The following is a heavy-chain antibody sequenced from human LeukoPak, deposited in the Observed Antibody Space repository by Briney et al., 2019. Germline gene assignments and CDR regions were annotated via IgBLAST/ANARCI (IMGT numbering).Heavy chain of an antibody. Sequence: GGSLRLSCAASGFTFSSYEMNWVRQAPGKGLEWVSYISSSGSTIYYADSVKGRFTISRDNAKNSLYLQMNSLRAEDTAVYYCARNNRGSSGYYYYYYYGMDVWGQGTTVTVSS. CDR2: ISSSGSTI. J-gene: IGHJ6*02. V-gene: IGHV3-48*03. CDR3: ARNNRGSSGYYYYYYYGMDV. D-gene: IGHD3-22*01. CDR1: GFTFSSYE.